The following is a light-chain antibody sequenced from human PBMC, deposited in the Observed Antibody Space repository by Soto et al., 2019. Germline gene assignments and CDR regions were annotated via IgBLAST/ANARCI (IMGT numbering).Light chain of an antibody. V-gene: IGKV3-15*01. CDR3: QQYHTWPIT. CDR1: QGVSRK. J-gene: IGKJ4*01. CDR2: GAS. Sequence: DIVMTQSPATLSVAPGERVTFSCRASQGVSRKLAWYQHKPGQAPRLLISGASTWATGIPDRFSGSGSGTEFTLTISSLQSEDCAIYYCQQYHTWPITFGGGTKVEIK.